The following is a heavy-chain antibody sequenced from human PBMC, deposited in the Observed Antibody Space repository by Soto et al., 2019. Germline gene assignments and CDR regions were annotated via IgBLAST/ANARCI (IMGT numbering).Heavy chain of an antibody. CDR1: GGSISSSTYY. D-gene: IGHD6-13*01. V-gene: IGHV4-61*05. CDR2: MYYSGST. J-gene: IGHJ4*02. CDR3: ARQAVPDSSSWHWPVFDY. Sequence: SETLSLTCTVSGGSISSSTYYWGWIRQPPGKGLEWIGYMYYSGSTNYNPSLKSRVTIPVDTSKNQFSLKLSFVTAADTAVYYCARQAVPDSSSWHWPVFDYWGQGTLVTVSS.